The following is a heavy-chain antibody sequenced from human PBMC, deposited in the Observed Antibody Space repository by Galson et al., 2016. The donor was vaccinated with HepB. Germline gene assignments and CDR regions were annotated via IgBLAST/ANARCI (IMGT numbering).Heavy chain of an antibody. J-gene: IGHJ4*02. D-gene: IGHD6-19*01. Sequence: SLRLSCAASESSFSDYYMNWIRQAPGKGLEWVSYISSSSYTNYADSVKGRFTISRDNARNSLYLQMNSLRVDDTAVYYCATALTVASADYWGQGTLVAVSS. CDR1: ESSFSDYY. CDR3: ATALTVASADY. CDR2: ISSSSYT. V-gene: IGHV3-11*06.